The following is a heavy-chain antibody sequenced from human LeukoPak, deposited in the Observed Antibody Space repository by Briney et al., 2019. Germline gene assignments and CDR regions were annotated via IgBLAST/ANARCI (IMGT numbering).Heavy chain of an antibody. V-gene: IGHV1-24*01. D-gene: IGHD5/OR15-5a*01. J-gene: IGHJ4*02. Sequence: ASVKVSCKVSGYTLTELSMHWVRQAPGKGLEWMGGFDPEDGETVYVQKFQGRVTMTEDTSSDTAYMELSSLRSDDTAVYYCATSIVFGYFDYWGQGTLVTVSS. CDR3: ATSIVFGYFDY. CDR2: FDPEDGET. CDR1: GYTLTELS.